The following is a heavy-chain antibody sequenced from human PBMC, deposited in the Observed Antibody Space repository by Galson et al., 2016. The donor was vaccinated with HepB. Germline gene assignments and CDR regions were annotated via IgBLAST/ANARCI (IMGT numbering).Heavy chain of an antibody. CDR2: ITSSSDTM. Sequence: SLRLSCAASGFIFSVYNMNWARQAPGKGLEWIAWITSSSDTMYYPDSVKGRFTISRDNAKNSLYLEMNSLRDEDTAVYYCARDDYFRLGYWGQGTLVTVSS. D-gene: IGHD3-16*01. CDR3: ARDDYFRLGY. V-gene: IGHV3-48*02. J-gene: IGHJ4*02. CDR1: GFIFSVYN.